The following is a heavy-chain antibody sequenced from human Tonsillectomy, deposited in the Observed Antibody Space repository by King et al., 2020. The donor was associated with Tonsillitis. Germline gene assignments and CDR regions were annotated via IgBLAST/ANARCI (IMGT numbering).Heavy chain of an antibody. CDR2: IYSGGST. CDR3: ASASQSLYSGAEY. D-gene: IGHD6-19*01. Sequence: VQLVESGGGLVQPGGSLRLSCAASGFTVSNNYMNWVRQAPGKGLEWVSVIYSGGSTYYADSVKGRFIISRHNSKNTLYLQMNSLSAEDKAVYYCASASQSLYSGAEYWGQGTLVTVSS. CDR1: GFTVSNNY. V-gene: IGHV3-53*04. J-gene: IGHJ4*02.